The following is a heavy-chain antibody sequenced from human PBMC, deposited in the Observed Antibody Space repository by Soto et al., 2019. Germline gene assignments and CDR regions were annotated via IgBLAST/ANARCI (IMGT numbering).Heavy chain of an antibody. CDR3: ARTFDYYGMDV. CDR2: IYHAGSV. V-gene: IGHV4-38-2*01. J-gene: IGHJ6*02. CDR1: GYSIGSGYY. Sequence: ETLSLTCSVSGYSIGSGYYWAWIRQSPGKGQEWIGSIYHAGSVYYNPSLNGRVALSMDTSKNHFSLKLTSVTAADTAVYYCARTFDYYGMDVWGQGTTVTVSS.